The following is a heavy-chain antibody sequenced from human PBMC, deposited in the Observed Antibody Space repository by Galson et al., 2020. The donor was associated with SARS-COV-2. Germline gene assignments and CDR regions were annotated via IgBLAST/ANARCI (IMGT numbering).Heavy chain of an antibody. CDR1: GFTLSSYG. Sequence: GGSLRISCAASGFTLSSYGMHWVRQAPGKGLEWVAVIWYDGNNKYYADSAKGRFTISRDNSQNTLFLQMNSLRAEDTAVYYCAREEGGYFDNWGQGTLVTVSS. D-gene: IGHD3-16*01. J-gene: IGHJ4*02. CDR2: IWYDGNNK. V-gene: IGHV3-33*02. CDR3: AREEGGYFDN.